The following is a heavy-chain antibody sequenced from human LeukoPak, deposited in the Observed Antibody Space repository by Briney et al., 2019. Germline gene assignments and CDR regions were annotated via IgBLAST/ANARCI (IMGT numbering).Heavy chain of an antibody. D-gene: IGHD3-10*01. CDR3: AKDGGVYGSGLEFDY. V-gene: IGHV3-23*01. CDR2: ISGSGGST. Sequence: QSGGSLRLSCAASGFTFSSYAMSWVRQAPGKGLEWVSAISGSGGSTYYADSVKGRFTISRDNSKNTLYLQMNSLRAEDTAVYYCAKDGGVYGSGLEFDYWGQGTLVTVSS. CDR1: GFTFSSYA. J-gene: IGHJ4*02.